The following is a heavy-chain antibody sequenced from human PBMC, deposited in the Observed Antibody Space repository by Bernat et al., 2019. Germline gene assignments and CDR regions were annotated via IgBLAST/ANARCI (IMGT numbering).Heavy chain of an antibody. Sequence: VQLVESGGGVVQPGRSLRLSCAASGFTFSSYAMHWVRQAPGKGLEWVAVISYDGSNKYYADSVKGRFTISRDNSKNTLYLQMNSLRAEDTAVYYCARELYSGYDLRRGAFDIWGQGTMVTVSS. CDR2: ISYDGSNK. V-gene: IGHV3-30*01. D-gene: IGHD5-12*01. CDR3: ARELYSGYDLRRGAFDI. CDR1: GFTFSSYA. J-gene: IGHJ3*02.